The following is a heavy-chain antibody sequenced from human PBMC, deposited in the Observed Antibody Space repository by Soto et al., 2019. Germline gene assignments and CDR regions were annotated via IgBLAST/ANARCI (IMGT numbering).Heavy chain of an antibody. CDR1: GYTFTSYY. CDR2: INPSGGSA. CDR3: AREDGSSSWYGY. V-gene: IGHV1-46*03. J-gene: IGHJ4*02. Sequence: ASVKVSCKASGYTFTSYYMQWVRQAPGQGLEWMGIINPSGGSARYAQKFQGRVTMTRDTSTSTFYMELSSLRSEDTAVYYCAREDGSSSWYGYWGQGTLVTVSS. D-gene: IGHD6-13*01.